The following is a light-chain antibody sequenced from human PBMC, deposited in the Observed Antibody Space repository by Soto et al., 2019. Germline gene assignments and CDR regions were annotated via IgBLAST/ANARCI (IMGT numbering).Light chain of an antibody. V-gene: IGKV3-11*01. CDR1: QSFRGL. Sequence: EVVLTQSPVTLSLSPGERATLSCRATQSFRGLLAWYQQMPVQAPRLLIYDAYNRATGIPPRFSGSGSGTDFTLTISSLELEDSSVYYFQQRHMCPITFGQGTRLEIK. J-gene: IGKJ5*01. CDR2: DAY. CDR3: QQRHMCPIT.